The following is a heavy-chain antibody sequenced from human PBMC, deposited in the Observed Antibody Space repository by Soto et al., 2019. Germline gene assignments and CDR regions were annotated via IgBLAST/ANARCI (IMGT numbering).Heavy chain of an antibody. J-gene: IGHJ6*02. V-gene: IGHV3-30*18. CDR1: GLTFSSYC. CDR3: AKDQGTPYHYYYGMDV. Sequence: PGGSLRLSCAASGLTFSSYCMHWVRQAPGKGLEWVAVISYDGSNKYYADSVKGRFTISRDNSKNTLYLQMNSLRAEDTAVYYCAKDQGTPYHYYYGMDVWGQGTTVTVSS. CDR2: ISYDGSNK.